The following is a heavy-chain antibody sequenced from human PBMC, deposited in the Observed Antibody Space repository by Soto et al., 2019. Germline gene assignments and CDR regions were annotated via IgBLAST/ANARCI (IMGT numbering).Heavy chain of an antibody. CDR1: GFTFHVFG. CDR2: IAYDGSYK. D-gene: IGHD5-12*01. Sequence: GVSRRRSCAPAGFTFHVFGIHWVRQSPAKGLEWVALIAYDGSYKYYADSVKVRFTISRDNYRNALYLHMSTLRPEDTARYYCVRDPGYNFARPRYYGMDVWGKGTAVTVSS. CDR3: VRDPGYNFARPRYYGMDV. J-gene: IGHJ6*04. V-gene: IGHV3-30*03.